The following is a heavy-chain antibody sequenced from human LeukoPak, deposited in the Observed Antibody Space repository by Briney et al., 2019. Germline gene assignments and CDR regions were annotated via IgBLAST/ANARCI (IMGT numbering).Heavy chain of an antibody. V-gene: IGHV4-34*01. CDR1: GGSFSGYY. Sequence: PSETLSLTCVVYGGSFSGYYWSWIRQSPGKGLEWIGEINHRGSTNYNPSLKRRVTISLDTSKNQFSLKLSSVTAADTAVYYCARDSSGWYRDYWGQGTLVTVSS. J-gene: IGHJ4*02. D-gene: IGHD6-19*01. CDR2: INHRGST. CDR3: ARDSSGWYRDY.